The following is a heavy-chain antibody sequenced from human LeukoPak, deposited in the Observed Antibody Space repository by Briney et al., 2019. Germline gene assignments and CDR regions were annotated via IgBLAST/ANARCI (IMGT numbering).Heavy chain of an antibody. CDR2: IYHTGNT. CDR3: ARVGIRQGAFDI. CDR1: GYSISRGYY. D-gene: IGHD1-26*01. J-gene: IGHJ3*02. V-gene: IGHV4-38-2*01. Sequence: PSETLSLTCGVSGYSISRGYYWGWTRQPPGKGLEWIGSIYHTGNTYYNPSLTSRVTISVDTSKNQFSLKLSSGTAMDTAVYWCARVGIRQGAFDILVQGTMVTVSS.